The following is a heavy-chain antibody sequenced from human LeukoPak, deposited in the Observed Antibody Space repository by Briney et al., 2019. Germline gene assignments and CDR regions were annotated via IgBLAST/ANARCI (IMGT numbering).Heavy chain of an antibody. Sequence: XXSGCTFTSYGISWVRQAPGQGVEGMGWISAYNGNTNYAQKLQGRVTMTTDTSTSTAYMELRSLRSDDTAVYYCARALATVTTFLYWGQGTLVTVSS. D-gene: IGHD4-17*01. CDR3: ARALATVTTFLY. CDR1: GCTFTSYG. V-gene: IGHV1-18*01. CDR2: ISAYNGNT. J-gene: IGHJ4*02.